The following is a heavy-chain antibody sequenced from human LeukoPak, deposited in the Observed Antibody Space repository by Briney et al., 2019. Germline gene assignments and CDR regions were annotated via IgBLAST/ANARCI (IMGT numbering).Heavy chain of an antibody. Sequence: SQTLSLTCTVSSGSISSGGYYWSWIRQLSGKGLEWIGSTSYSGTTYYNPSLKSRVTISLDTSKNQFSLKLSSVTAADTAVYYCARKSRGYTYWYFDLWGRGTLVTVSS. CDR1: SGSISSGGYY. V-gene: IGHV4-31*03. CDR2: TSYSGTT. CDR3: ARKSRGYTYWYFDL. J-gene: IGHJ2*01. D-gene: IGHD6-25*01.